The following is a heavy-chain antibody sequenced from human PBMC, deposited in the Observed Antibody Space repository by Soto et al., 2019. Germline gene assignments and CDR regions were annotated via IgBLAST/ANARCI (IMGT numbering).Heavy chain of an antibody. D-gene: IGHD4-17*01. CDR1: GGSIGSSSYY. Sequence: SDTLSLTCTVSGGSIGSSSYYWAWIRQPPGKGLEWIGSIYYSGSTYYNPSLKSRVTISVDTSKNQFSLKLSSVTAADTAVYYCASLAVTTFRFRDYYSGMDVWGQGTTVTVS. CDR2: IYYSGST. J-gene: IGHJ6*02. CDR3: ASLAVTTFRFRDYYSGMDV. V-gene: IGHV4-39*01.